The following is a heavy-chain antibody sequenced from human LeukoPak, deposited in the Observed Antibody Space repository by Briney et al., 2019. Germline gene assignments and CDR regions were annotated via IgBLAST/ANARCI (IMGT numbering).Heavy chain of an antibody. Sequence: GGSLRLSCAASGFSLSGYWMHWVRQAPGKGLVWVSRMRAEGSGTTYADSVKGRFTISRDTAKNTVYLQMNSLRDEDAAVYHCTRVQAGRSGLMDVWGRGTTVTVSS. J-gene: IGHJ6*02. CDR3: TRVQAGRSGLMDV. CDR2: MRAEGSGT. CDR1: GFSLSGYW. V-gene: IGHV3-74*03.